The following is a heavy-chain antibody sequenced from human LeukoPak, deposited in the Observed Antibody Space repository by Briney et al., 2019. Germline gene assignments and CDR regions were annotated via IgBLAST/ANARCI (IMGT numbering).Heavy chain of an antibody. Sequence: GGSLRLPCAASGFTFSSYGMHWVRQAPGKGLEWVAFIRYDGSSQRYTDSVKGRFTISRDNSNNTVYLQMNSLRAEDTAVYYCAKRRDVAAGGSGAFDYWGQGSLVTVSS. J-gene: IGHJ4*02. V-gene: IGHV3-30*02. CDR1: GFTFSSYG. D-gene: IGHD6-13*01. CDR3: AKRRDVAAGGSGAFDY. CDR2: IRYDGSSQ.